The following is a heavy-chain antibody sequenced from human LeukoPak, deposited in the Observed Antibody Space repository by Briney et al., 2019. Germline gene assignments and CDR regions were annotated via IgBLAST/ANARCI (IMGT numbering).Heavy chain of an antibody. CDR3: ARDLEQQLFDL. V-gene: IGHV3-21*01. D-gene: IGHD6-13*01. Sequence: GGSLRLSCAASGFTFSRYSMNWVRQAPGKGLEWVSSITISSTYLFYADSVKGRFTISRDNAKNSLYLQMNSLRAEDTAVYYCARDLEQQLFDLWGHGTLVTV. J-gene: IGHJ5*02. CDR1: GFTFSRYS. CDR2: ITISSTYL.